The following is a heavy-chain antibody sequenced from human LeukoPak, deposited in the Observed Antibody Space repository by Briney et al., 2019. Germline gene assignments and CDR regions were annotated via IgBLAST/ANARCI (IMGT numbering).Heavy chain of an antibody. CDR2: ISGSGGST. CDR3: AKRPLLRGFDY. V-gene: IGHV3-23*01. Sequence: GGSLRLSCAASGFTVSSNYMSWVRQAPGKGLEWVSAISGSGGSTYYADSVKGRFTISRDNSKNTLYLQMNSLRAEDTAVYYCAKRPLLRGFDYWGQGTLVTVSS. CDR1: GFTVSSNY. J-gene: IGHJ4*02. D-gene: IGHD1-26*01.